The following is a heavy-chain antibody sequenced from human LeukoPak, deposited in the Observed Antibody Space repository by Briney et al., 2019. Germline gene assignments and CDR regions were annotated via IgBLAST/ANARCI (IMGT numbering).Heavy chain of an antibody. D-gene: IGHD3-22*01. J-gene: IGHJ4*02. CDR2: INPCSGGT. CDR1: GYTFTDYY. Sequence: ASVKVSCKASGYTFTDYYMHWVRQAPGQGLEWMGRINPCSGGTNYAQRFQGRVTMTRDTSISTAYMEMSRLRSDDTAVYYCAREDYYDSKEFDYWGQGTLVTVSS. V-gene: IGHV1-2*06. CDR3: AREDYYDSKEFDY.